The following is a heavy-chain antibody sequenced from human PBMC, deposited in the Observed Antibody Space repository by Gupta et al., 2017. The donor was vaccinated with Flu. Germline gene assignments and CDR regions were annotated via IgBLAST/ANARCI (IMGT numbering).Heavy chain of an antibody. Sequence: QVELVQSGAEVREPGASVKLSCRATGYTFRGYYTHWVRQAPGQGLEWMAWMNPNTGATRDAERFQGRVTVTRDTAGSKDYMEVRIRTSDDSAMYFCATTAKEEGLALDYWGQGTLVSVSS. CDR3: ATTAKEEGLALDY. CDR2: MNPNTGAT. V-gene: IGHV1-2*02. CDR1: GYTFRGYY. J-gene: IGHJ4*02.